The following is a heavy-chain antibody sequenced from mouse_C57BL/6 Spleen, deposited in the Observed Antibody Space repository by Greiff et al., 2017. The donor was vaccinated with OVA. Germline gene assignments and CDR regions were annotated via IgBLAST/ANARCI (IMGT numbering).Heavy chain of an antibody. CDR1: GYTFTSYG. CDR2: IYPRSGNT. J-gene: IGHJ4*01. V-gene: IGHV1-81*01. D-gene: IGHD1-1*01. CDR3: ARDFYGISYYAMDY. Sequence: VQLQQSGAELARPGASVKLSCKASGYTFTSYGISWVKQSTGQGLEWIGEIYPRSGNTYYNEKFKGKATLTADKSSSTAYMELRSLTSEDSAVYFCARDFYGISYYAMDYWGQGTSVTVSS.